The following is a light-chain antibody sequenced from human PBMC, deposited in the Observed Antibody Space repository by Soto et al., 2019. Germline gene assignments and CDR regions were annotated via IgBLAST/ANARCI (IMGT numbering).Light chain of an antibody. Sequence: QSVLTQPASVSGSPGQSITISCTGTSSDVGGYTYVSWYQQHPGKAPKPMIYDVSNRPSGVSNRFSGSKSGNTASLTISGLQAEDEADYHCTSYTSSSTPYVFGGGTKVTVL. CDR2: DVS. CDR3: TSYTSSSTPYV. J-gene: IGLJ1*01. CDR1: SSDVGGYTY. V-gene: IGLV2-14*01.